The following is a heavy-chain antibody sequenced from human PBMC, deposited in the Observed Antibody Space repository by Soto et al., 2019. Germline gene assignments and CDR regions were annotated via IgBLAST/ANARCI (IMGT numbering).Heavy chain of an antibody. J-gene: IGHJ4*02. CDR2: IAYDGSNK. V-gene: IGHV3-30*03. CDR1: GFTFSSYG. CDR3: GRDADRAGFDC. D-gene: IGHD3-22*01. Sequence: QVLLVESGGGVVQPGRSLRLSCAASGFTFSSYGMHWVRQTPGKGLEWVAVIAYDGSNKYYEDSVKGRFTVSRHNTENTQCGQRKSLRAEGVDGLFWGRDADRAGFDCWGQRTVVSVYS.